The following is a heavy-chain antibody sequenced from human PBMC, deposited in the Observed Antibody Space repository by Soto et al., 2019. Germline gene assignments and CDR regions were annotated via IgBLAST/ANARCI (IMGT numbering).Heavy chain of an antibody. CDR1: GFDFSNYW. CDR3: AKDMYITMVPDAFDI. V-gene: IGHV3-74*03. D-gene: IGHD3-10*01. CDR2: INGDGSDI. Sequence: GGCLRLSCGASGFDFSNYWMHWVRQAPGKGLVWVSRINGDGSDIKYADSVKGRFTISRDNSKNTLYLQMNSLRAEDTAVYYCAKDMYITMVPDAFDIWGQGTMVTVSS. J-gene: IGHJ3*02.